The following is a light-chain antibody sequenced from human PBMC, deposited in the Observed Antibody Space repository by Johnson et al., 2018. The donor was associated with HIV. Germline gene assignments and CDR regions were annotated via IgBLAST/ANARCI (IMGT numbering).Light chain of an antibody. J-gene: IGLJ1*01. Sequence: QSVLTQPPSVSAAPGQKVTISCSGSSSNIGNSYVSWYQQLPGTAPKLLIYDNDRRPSGVPDRFSGSKSAASATLDITGLQSGDEGDYYCGTWDSSLSAGVFGTGTKVTVL. CDR1: SSNIGNSY. CDR2: DND. CDR3: GTWDSSLSAGV. V-gene: IGLV1-51*02.